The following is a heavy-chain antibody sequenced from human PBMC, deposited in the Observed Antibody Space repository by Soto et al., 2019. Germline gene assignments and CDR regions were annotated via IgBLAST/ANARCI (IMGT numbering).Heavy chain of an antibody. CDR1: GGTFSSYT. V-gene: IGHV1-69*02. CDR3: ERGILVPAAVPYYMDV. J-gene: IGHJ6*03. Sequence: QVQLVQSGAEVKKPGSSVKVSCKASGGTFSSYTISWVRQAPGQGLEWMGRIIPILGIANYAQKFQGRVTITADKSTSTAYMELSSLRSEDTAVYYCERGILVPAAVPYYMDVWGKGTTVTVS. CDR2: IIPILGIA. D-gene: IGHD2-2*01.